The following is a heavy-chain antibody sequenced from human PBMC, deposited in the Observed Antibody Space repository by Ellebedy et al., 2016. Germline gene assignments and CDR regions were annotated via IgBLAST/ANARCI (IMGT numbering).Heavy chain of an antibody. J-gene: IGHJ4*01. CDR2: SYYTGST. CDR3: ASAPNQDFYDF. V-gene: IGHV4-61*08. CDR1: GGSSSSSDYY. Sequence: SETLSLTCIVSGGSSSSSDYYWSWIRQPPGKGLQWIGFSYYTGSTNYNPSLKSRVTISVDTSKNQVSLRLSSVTAADTAVYYCASAPNQDFYDFWGHGTLVTVSS.